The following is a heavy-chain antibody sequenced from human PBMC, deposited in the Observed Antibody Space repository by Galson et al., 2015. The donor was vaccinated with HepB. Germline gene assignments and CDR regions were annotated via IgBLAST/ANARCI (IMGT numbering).Heavy chain of an antibody. V-gene: IGHV3-23*01. J-gene: IGHJ4*02. Sequence: SLRLSCAASGFTFRRYAMSWVRQAPGKGLEWVSTISGSGDSTYYADSVKGRFTISRDKSTLFLQMNSLRAEDTAIFYCAKGVEPYSSSLDYWGQGTLVTVSS. CDR1: GFTFRRYA. CDR2: ISGSGDST. D-gene: IGHD6-6*01. CDR3: AKGVEPYSSSLDY.